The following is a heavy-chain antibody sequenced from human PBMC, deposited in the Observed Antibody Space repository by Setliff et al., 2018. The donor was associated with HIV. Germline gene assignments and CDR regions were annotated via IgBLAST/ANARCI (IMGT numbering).Heavy chain of an antibody. J-gene: IGHJ4*02. CDR1: GGAITSGDFY. CDR3: ARGNPDFDILTGYWSHYFHY. D-gene: IGHD3-9*01. Sequence: PSETLSLTCTVAGGAITSGDFYWSWIRQSAGKRLEWIGHIDSSGATNYNPSLKSRVTISVDTSKNQFSLKLSSVTAADTAVYFCARGNPDFDILTGYWSHYFHYWGQGRPVTVSS. CDR2: IDSSGAT. V-gene: IGHV4-61*09.